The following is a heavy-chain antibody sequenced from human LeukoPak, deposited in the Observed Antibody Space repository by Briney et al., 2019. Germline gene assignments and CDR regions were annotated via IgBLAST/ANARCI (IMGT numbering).Heavy chain of an antibody. J-gene: IGHJ4*02. CDR3: QSGIAAAGRIDY. D-gene: IGHD6-13*01. Sequence: PGGSLRLSCAASGFTFSSYWMHWVRQAPGKGLVWVSRINCDGSSTSYADSVKGRFTISRDNAKNTLYLQMNSLRAEDTAVYYCQSGIAAAGRIDYWGQGALVTVSS. CDR2: INCDGSST. V-gene: IGHV3-74*01. CDR1: GFTFSSYW.